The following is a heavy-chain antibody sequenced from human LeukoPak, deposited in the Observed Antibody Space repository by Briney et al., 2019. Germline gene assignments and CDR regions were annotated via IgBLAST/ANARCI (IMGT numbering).Heavy chain of an antibody. CDR1: GASISSGSYY. J-gene: IGHJ4*02. CDR3: ARRGAHIVVVPAAIFTTDVEYYFDY. Sequence: PSETLSLTCSVSGASISSGSYYWSWIRPPAGKGVEWMGRIYTSGSTNYNSSLKSRVTISVDTSKNQFSLKLSSETAADTAVYYCARRGAHIVVVPAAIFTTDVEYYFDYWGQGTLVTVSS. D-gene: IGHD2-2*01. V-gene: IGHV4-61*02. CDR2: IYTSGST.